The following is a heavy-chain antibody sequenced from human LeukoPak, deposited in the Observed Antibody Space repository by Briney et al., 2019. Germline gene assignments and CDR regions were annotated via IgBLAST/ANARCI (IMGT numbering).Heavy chain of an antibody. CDR3: ARDHGIAARLYPFDP. J-gene: IGHJ5*02. D-gene: IGHD6-6*01. CDR1: GYTFTGYY. V-gene: IGHV1-69*13. Sequence: ASVKVSCKASGYTFTGYYMHWVRQAPGQGLEWMGGIIPIFGTANYAQKFQGRVTITADESTSTAYMELSSLRSEDTAVYYCARDHGIAARLYPFDPWGQGTLVTVSS. CDR2: IIPIFGTA.